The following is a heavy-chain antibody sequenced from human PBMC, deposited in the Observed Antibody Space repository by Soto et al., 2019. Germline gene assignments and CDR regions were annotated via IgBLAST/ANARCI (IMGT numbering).Heavy chain of an antibody. D-gene: IGHD3-22*01. CDR1: GGSINNYFW. V-gene: IGHV4-4*02. Sequence: PSETLSLTCAVSGGSINNYFWSWVRQPPGKGLEWIGEIYQTGSINYNPSLRSRVTISVDKSKNDLSLKVDSVTAADTAVYYCVSLNYDIDYWGQGTLVTVSS. J-gene: IGHJ4*02. CDR3: VSLNYDIDY. CDR2: IYQTGSI.